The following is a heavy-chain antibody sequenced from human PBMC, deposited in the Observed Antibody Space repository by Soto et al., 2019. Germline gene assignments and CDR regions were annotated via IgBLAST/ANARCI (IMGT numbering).Heavy chain of an antibody. D-gene: IGHD2-2*01. CDR1: GGSISSGGYY. CDR2: IYYSGST. V-gene: IGHV4-31*03. CDR3: ARRSTGFALSYGMDV. J-gene: IGHJ6*02. Sequence: QVQLQESGPGLVKPSQTLSLTCTVSGGSISSGGYYWSWIRQHPGKGLEWIGYIYYSGSTYYNPSLKSRVTIPVATSKNQFSLKLRSVTAADTAVYYCARRSTGFALSYGMDVWGQGTTVTVSS.